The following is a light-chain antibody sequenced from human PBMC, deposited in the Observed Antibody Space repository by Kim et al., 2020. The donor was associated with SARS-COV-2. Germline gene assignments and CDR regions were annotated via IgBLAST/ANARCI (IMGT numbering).Light chain of an antibody. J-gene: IGKJ3*01. CDR2: AAS. CDR3: QQSYITPFT. CDR1: QSISSQ. V-gene: IGKV1-39*01. Sequence: ASVGDRVTINCRTTQSISSQLNWYQQKPGRAPKLLISAASTLQGGVPSRFSGSGSETDFTLTISSLQPEDFATYFCQQSYITPFTFGPGTKVDIK.